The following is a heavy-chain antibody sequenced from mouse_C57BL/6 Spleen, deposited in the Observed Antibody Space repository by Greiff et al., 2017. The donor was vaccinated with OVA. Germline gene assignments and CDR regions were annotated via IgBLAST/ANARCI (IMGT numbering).Heavy chain of an antibody. V-gene: IGHV1-59*01. J-gene: IGHJ4*01. D-gene: IGHD1-1*01. CDR2: IDPSDSYT. Sequence: QVQLQQPGAELVRPGTSVKLSCKASGYTFTSYWMHWVKQRPGQGLEWIGVIDPSDSYTNYNQKFKGKATLTVDTSSSTAYMQLSSLTSEDSAVYYCARSTTVVARAMDYWGQGTSVTFSS. CDR1: GYTFTSYW. CDR3: ARSTTVVARAMDY.